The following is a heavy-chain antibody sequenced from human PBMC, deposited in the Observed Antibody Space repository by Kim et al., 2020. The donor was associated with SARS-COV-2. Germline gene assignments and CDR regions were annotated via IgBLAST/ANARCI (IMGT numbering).Heavy chain of an antibody. V-gene: IGHV3-21*01. CDR2: ISSSSSYI. CDR3: ARIRQWLVRDRTYAFDI. J-gene: IGHJ3*02. CDR1: GFTFSSYS. Sequence: GGSLRLSCAASGFTFSSYSMNWVRQAPGKGLEWVSSISSSSSYIYYADSVKGRFTISRDNAKNSLYLQMNSLRAEDTAVYYCARIRQWLVRDRTYAFDIWGQGTMVTVSS. D-gene: IGHD6-19*01.